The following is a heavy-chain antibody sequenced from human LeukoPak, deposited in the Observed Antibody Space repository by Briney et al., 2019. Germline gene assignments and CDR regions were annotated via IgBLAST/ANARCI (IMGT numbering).Heavy chain of an antibody. V-gene: IGHV3-23*01. Sequence: GGSLRLSCAASGFTFSSYAMSWVRQAPGKGLEWVSAISGSVSSTYYADSVNGRFTISRDNSKNTLYLQMNSLRDDDMAVYYCAKRGFGYYFDYWGQGTLVTVSS. CDR3: AKRGFGYYFDY. CDR1: GFTFSSYA. D-gene: IGHD3-10*01. J-gene: IGHJ4*02. CDR2: ISGSVSST.